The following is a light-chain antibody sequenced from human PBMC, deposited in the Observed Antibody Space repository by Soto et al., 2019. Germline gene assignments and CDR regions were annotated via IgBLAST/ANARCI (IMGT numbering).Light chain of an antibody. J-gene: IGKJ1*01. CDR1: QSVSSN. CDR2: GAS. CDR3: QQYNNWPRT. V-gene: IGKV3-15*01. Sequence: EIVVTQSPATLSVSPGERATLSCRASQSVSSNLAWYQQKPGQAPRLLIYGASTRATGIPARFSGSGSGTEFTLTISSLQSEDFAVYYCQQYNNWPRTFCQGTKVDI.